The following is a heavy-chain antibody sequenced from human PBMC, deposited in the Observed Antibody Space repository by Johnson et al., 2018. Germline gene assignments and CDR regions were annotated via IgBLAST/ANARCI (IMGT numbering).Heavy chain of an antibody. V-gene: IGHV4-34*01. CDR2: LNHIGST. CDR3: ARANRVYAISY. CDR1: GGSFSGYY. Sequence: QVQLQQWGAGLLKPSETLSLTGAVYGGSFSGYYWNWIRQPPGKGLEWIGELNHIGSTNYNPSLKSRVTISVDTSKNHFSLKLSSVTAADTAVYYCARANRVYAISYWGQGTLVTVSS. D-gene: IGHD2-8*01. J-gene: IGHJ4*02.